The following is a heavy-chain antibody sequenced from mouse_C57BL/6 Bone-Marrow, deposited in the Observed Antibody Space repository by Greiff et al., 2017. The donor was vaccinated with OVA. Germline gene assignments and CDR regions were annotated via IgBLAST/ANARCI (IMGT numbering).Heavy chain of an antibody. CDR1: GFTFTDYY. CDR2: IRNKANGYTT. CDR3: ARDAGSSFYWYFDV. V-gene: IGHV7-3*01. D-gene: IGHD1-1*01. J-gene: IGHJ1*03. Sequence: EVMLVESGGGLVQPGGSLSLSCAASGFTFTDYYMSWVRQPPGKALEWLGFIRNKANGYTTEYSASVKGRFTISRDNSQSILYLQMNALRAEDSATYYCARDAGSSFYWYFDVWGTGTTVTVSS.